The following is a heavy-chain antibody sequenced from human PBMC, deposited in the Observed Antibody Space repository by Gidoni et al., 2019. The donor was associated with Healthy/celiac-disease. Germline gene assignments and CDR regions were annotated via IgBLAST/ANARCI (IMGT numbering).Heavy chain of an antibody. V-gene: IGHV3-21*01. D-gene: IGHD1-26*01. CDR2: ISSSSSYI. CDR1: GFTFSSYS. Sequence: EVQLVESGGGLVKPGWSLRLSCAASGFTFSSYSMNWVRQAPGKGLEWASSISSSSSYIYYADSVKGLFTISRDNAKNSLYLQMNSLRAEDTAVYYCAGSIVGATGMFDYWGQGTLVTVSS. J-gene: IGHJ4*02. CDR3: AGSIVGATGMFDY.